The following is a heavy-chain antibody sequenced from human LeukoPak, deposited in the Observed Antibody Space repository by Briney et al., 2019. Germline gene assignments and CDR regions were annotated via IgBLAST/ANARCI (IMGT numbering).Heavy chain of an antibody. CDR2: INPNSGGT. J-gene: IGHJ4*02. D-gene: IGHD6-19*01. V-gene: IGHV1-2*06. CDR3: ARDGGAGWSAFDY. Sequence: ASVKVSCKASGYTFTGYYMHWVRQAPGQGLEWMGRINPNSGGTNYAQKFQGRVTMTRDTSISTANMELSRLRSDDTAVYYCARDGGAGWSAFDYWGQGTLVTVSS. CDR1: GYTFTGYY.